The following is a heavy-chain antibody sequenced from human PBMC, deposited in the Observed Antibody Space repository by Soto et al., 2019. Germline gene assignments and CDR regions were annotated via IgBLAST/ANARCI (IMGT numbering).Heavy chain of an antibody. V-gene: IGHV3-23*01. CDR1: GFTFRSHS. CDR2: MRGNGGTT. J-gene: IGHJ4*02. Sequence: EVQLLESGGGLVQPGGSRRLSCVASGFTFRSHSMTWVCQAPGKGLEWVSTMRGNGGTTYYGDSVNGRFTIARDNSKNPLYLHMNSLRAEDTAQSYCARGGYTTPYDYWGQGTLVTVSS. CDR3: ARGGYTTPYDY. D-gene: IGHD6-13*01.